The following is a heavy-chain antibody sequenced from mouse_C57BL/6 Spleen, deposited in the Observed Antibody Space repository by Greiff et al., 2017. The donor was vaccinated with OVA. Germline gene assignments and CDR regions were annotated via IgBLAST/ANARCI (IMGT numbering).Heavy chain of an antibody. CDR1: GYAFSSYW. V-gene: IGHV1-80*01. Sequence: QVQLKESGAELVKPGASVKISCKASGYAFSSYWMNWVKQRPGKGLEWIGQIYPGDGDTNYNGKFKGKATLTADKSSSTAYMQLSSLTSEDSAVDFCARSRSDYGFAYWGQGTLVTVSA. J-gene: IGHJ3*01. CDR2: IYPGDGDT. D-gene: IGHD2-4*01. CDR3: ARSRSDYGFAY.